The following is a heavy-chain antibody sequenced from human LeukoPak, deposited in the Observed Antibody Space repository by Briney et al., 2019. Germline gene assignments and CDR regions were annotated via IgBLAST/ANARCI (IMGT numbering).Heavy chain of an antibody. J-gene: IGHJ5*02. D-gene: IGHD3-3*01. CDR1: GGSNSSSRYY. Sequence: SGSLSRSCSVSGGSNSSSRYYWGWIRKPPRKGLEWIGSIYYSGSTYYKPSLKSRVTISVDTSKNKLSLQLSTLTAADTAVYYCASHVYSTIWSGDNCFDPWGQGALVTVSS. CDR3: ASHVYSTIWSGDNCFDP. CDR2: IYYSGST. V-gene: IGHV4-39*01.